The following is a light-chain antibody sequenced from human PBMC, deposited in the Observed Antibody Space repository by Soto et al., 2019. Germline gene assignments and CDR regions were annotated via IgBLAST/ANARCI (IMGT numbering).Light chain of an antibody. CDR3: QYYDSIRSGCV. CDR2: GNN. Sequence: QSVLTQPPSVSGAPGQKVTISCTRTSSNIGAASDVHWYQQLPGTVPKLLIYGNNNRPSGVPDRFSGSKSGTSASLAITGLQAEEDADYYRQYYDSIRSGCVFGGGTKLTVL. CDR1: SSNIGAASD. J-gene: IGLJ2*01. V-gene: IGLV1-40*01.